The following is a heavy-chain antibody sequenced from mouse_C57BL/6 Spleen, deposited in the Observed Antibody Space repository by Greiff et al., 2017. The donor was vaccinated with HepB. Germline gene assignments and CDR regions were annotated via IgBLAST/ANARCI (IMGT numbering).Heavy chain of an antibody. CDR2: IYPGDGDT. CDR3: ARGSNYVFAY. Sequence: LEESGAELVKPGASVKISCKASGYAFSSYWMNWVKQRPGKGLEWIGQIYPGDGDTNYNGKFKGKATLTADKSASTAYMQLSSLTSEDSAVYFCARGSNYVFAYWGQGTLVTVSA. J-gene: IGHJ3*01. V-gene: IGHV1-80*01. CDR1: GYAFSSYW. D-gene: IGHD2-5*01.